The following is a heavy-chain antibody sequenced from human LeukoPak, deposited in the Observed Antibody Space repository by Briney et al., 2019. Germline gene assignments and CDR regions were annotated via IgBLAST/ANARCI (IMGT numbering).Heavy chain of an antibody. V-gene: IGHV3-23*01. CDR1: GVTFSSYG. D-gene: IGHD3-10*01. Sequence: HPGGTLRLSCAASGVTFSSYGMSWVRQAPGKGLEWVSAISGSGGSTYYADSVKGRFTISRDNSKNTLYLQMNSLRAEDTAVYYCAKGEGNYYGSGSRYYYYYMDVWGKGTTVTISS. CDR3: AKGEGNYYGSGSRYYYYYMDV. CDR2: ISGSGGST. J-gene: IGHJ6*03.